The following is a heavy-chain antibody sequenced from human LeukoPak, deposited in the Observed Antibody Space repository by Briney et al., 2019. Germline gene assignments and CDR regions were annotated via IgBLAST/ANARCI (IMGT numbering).Heavy chain of an antibody. CDR3: AKGISTEPLYDAFDI. Sequence: GGSLRLSCAASGFTFDDYAMHWVRQAPGKGLEWVSGISWNSGSIGYADFVKGRFTISRDNAKNSLYLQMNSLRAEDTALYYCAKGISTEPLYDAFDIWGQGTMVTVSS. V-gene: IGHV3-9*01. CDR1: GFTFDDYA. D-gene: IGHD6-13*01. CDR2: ISWNSGSI. J-gene: IGHJ3*02.